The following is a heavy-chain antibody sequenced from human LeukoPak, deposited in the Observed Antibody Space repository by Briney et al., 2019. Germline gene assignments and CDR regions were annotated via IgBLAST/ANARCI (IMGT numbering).Heavy chain of an antibody. Sequence: ASVKVSCKASGYTFTSYDINWVRQATGQGLEWMGWMNPNSGNTGYAQKFQGRVIMTRNTSISTAYMELSSLRSEDTAVYYCARDQTPVHYYYGMDVWGQGTTVTVSS. V-gene: IGHV1-8*01. CDR1: GYTFTSYD. CDR2: MNPNSGNT. CDR3: ARDQTPVHYYYGMDV. D-gene: IGHD3-10*02. J-gene: IGHJ6*02.